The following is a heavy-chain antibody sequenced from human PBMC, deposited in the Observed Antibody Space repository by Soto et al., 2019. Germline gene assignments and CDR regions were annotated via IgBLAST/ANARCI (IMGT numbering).Heavy chain of an antibody. Sequence: SETLSLTSTVSGGSISSSSYYWGWIRQPPGKGLEWIGSIYYSGSTYYNPSLKSRVTISVDTSKNQFSLKLSSVTAADTAVYYCARLFSGYSSSSSYYYYGMDVWGQGTTVTVSS. CDR1: GGSISSSSYY. J-gene: IGHJ6*02. CDR2: IYYSGST. D-gene: IGHD6-6*01. CDR3: ARLFSGYSSSSSYYYYGMDV. V-gene: IGHV4-39*01.